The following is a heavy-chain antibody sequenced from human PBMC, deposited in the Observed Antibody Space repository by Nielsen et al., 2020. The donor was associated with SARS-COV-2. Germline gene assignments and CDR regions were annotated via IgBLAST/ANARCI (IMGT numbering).Heavy chain of an antibody. CDR1: GFTLRDFC. Sequence: GGSLRLSCAASGFTLRDFCMNWVRQAPGKGLEWVSYISSSSSTIYYADSVKGRFTISRDNAKNSLYLQMNSLRVEDTAVYYCARDLGYCYSTSCYTLAFDIWGQGTMVTVSS. CDR3: ARDLGYCYSTSCYTLAFDI. J-gene: IGHJ3*02. V-gene: IGHV3-48*01. CDR2: ISSSSSTI. D-gene: IGHD2-2*02.